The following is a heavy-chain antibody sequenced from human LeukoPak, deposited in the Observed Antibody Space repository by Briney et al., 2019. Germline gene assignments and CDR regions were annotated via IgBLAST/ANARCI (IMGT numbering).Heavy chain of an antibody. Sequence: SETLSLTCSVSGGSISSSGYYWGWIRQPPGKGLEWIGSIYYSGSTYYNPSLKSRVTISVDTSKNQFSLKLSSVTAADTAVYYCARLGRGQYYYDSSGYHPLNYFDYWGQGTLVTVSS. CDR3: ARLGRGQYYYDSSGYHPLNYFDY. V-gene: IGHV4-39*07. D-gene: IGHD3-22*01. CDR1: GGSISSSGYY. CDR2: IYYSGST. J-gene: IGHJ4*02.